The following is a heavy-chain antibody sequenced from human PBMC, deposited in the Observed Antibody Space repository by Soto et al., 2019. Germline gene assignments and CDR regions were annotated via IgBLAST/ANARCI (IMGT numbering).Heavy chain of an antibody. D-gene: IGHD3-10*01. CDR3: AKDVLLWFGELPTNDAFDI. Sequence: LRLSCAASGFTFSSYAMNWVRQAPGKGLEWVSAISGSGGSTYYADSVKGRFTISRDNSKNTLYLQMNSLRAEDTAVYYCAKDVLLWFGELPTNDAFDIWGQGTMVTVS. CDR1: GFTFSSYA. V-gene: IGHV3-23*01. J-gene: IGHJ3*02. CDR2: ISGSGGST.